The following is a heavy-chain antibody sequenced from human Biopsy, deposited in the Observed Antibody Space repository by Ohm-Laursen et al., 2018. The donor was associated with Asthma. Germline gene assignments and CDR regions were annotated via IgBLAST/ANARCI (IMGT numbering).Heavy chain of an antibody. CDR3: AREGVFCGVLCYSPPDF. V-gene: IGHV3-30*15. CDR1: GFRFSSYA. Sequence: SLRLSCAAPGFRFSSYAMHWVRQAPGKGLEWVALITYDGSKTIYGDSVRGRFPVARYSSTNTPYLQMSSLRPEDTAVYYCAREGVFCGVLCYSPPDFWGQGTLVTVSS. CDR2: ITYDGSKT. J-gene: IGHJ4*02. D-gene: IGHD2-21*02.